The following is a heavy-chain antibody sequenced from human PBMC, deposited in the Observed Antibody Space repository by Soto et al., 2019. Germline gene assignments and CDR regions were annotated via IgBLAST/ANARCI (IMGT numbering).Heavy chain of an antibody. V-gene: IGHV4-39*01. Sequence: ASETLSLTCTVSSAPVSSSTYTWGWIRQPPGKGLEWIGSIYYSGSTYYNPSLNSRVTVSVDTSKNQFSLKVTSVTAADTAVYYCARAPTPWGQGTLVTVSS. CDR1: SAPVSSSTYT. CDR2: IYYSGST. CDR3: ARAPTP. J-gene: IGHJ5*02.